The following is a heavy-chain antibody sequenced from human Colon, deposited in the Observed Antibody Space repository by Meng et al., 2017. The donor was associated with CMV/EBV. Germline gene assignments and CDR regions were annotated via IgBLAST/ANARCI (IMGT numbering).Heavy chain of an antibody. Sequence: GESLKISCAASGFIFSNYAMNWVRQAPGKGLEWVSAISGSGGSTYYADSVKGRFTISRDNSKNTLYLQMNSLRAEDTAVYYCAKDRRYTSSSNWFDPWGQGTLVTVSS. D-gene: IGHD6-6*01. J-gene: IGHJ5*02. CDR3: AKDRRYTSSSNWFDP. CDR1: GFIFSNYA. V-gene: IGHV3-23*01. CDR2: ISGSGGST.